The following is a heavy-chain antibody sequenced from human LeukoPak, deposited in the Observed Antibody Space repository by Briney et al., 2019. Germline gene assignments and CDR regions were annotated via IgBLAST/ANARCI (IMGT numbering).Heavy chain of an antibody. V-gene: IGHV4-61*02. CDR1: GGSISSGSYY. D-gene: IGHD2-15*01. J-gene: IGHJ6*03. Sequence: PSQTLSLTCTVSGGSISSGSYYWSWIRQPAGKGLEWIGRIYTSGSTNYNPSLKSRVTISVDTSKNQFSLKLSSVTAADTAVYYCARDRKGYCSGGSCQTDYYYYYYMDVWGKGTTVTISS. CDR2: IYTSGST. CDR3: ARDRKGYCSGGSCQTDYYYYYYMDV.